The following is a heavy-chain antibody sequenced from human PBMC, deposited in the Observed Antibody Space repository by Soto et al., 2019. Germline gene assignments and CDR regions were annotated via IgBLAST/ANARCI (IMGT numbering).Heavy chain of an antibody. CDR2: IIPILTTP. V-gene: IGHV1-69*13. J-gene: IGHJ6*02. CDR3: ATSVGIAPAGEDRMDV. D-gene: IGHD6-13*01. Sequence: SVKVSCKASGCTFSIYGFSWVRQAPGQGPEWIGGIIPILTTPNYAQKFHGRVTIVADESTTTVYMELSSLKSEDTAVYYCATSVGIAPAGEDRMDVWGQGTSVTVSS. CDR1: GCTFSIYG.